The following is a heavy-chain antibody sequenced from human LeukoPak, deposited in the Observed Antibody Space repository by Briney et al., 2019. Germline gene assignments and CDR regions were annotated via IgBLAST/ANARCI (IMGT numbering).Heavy chain of an antibody. V-gene: IGHV4-4*02. D-gene: IGHD6-19*01. CDR1: GFTVSSNY. CDR2: IYHSGST. Sequence: GSLRLSCAASGFTVSSNYMTWVRQPPGKGLEWIGEIYHSGSTNYNPSLKSRVTISVDKSKNQFSLKLSSVTVADTAVYYCARDTEKTIPYSSGRLSYYYMDVWGKGTTVTVSS. J-gene: IGHJ6*03. CDR3: ARDTEKTIPYSSGRLSYYYMDV.